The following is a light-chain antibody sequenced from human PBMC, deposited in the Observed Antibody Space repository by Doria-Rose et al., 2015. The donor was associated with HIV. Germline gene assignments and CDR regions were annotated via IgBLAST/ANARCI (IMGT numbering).Light chain of an antibody. CDR1: QSFSSTY. CDR3: HQYGTSWT. Sequence: TQSPGTLSLSPGERATLSCRASQSFSSTYLAWYQQKPGQAPSLLIYDGSTTATGIPDRFSASGYGTDFTLTINRLEPEDFALYYCHQYGTSWTFGQGTKVEI. V-gene: IGKV3-20*01. CDR2: DGS. J-gene: IGKJ1*01.